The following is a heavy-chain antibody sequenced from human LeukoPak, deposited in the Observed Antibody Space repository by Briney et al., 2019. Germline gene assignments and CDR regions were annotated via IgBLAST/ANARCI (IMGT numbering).Heavy chain of an antibody. Sequence: QTSETLSLTCSVSGGSISGYYWSWIRQPPGQGLEWIGYIYCSGSTNYNPSLKSRVIISRDTFKNQFSLNLSSVTAADTAVYYCARLLRSTFDFWGQGTLVTVSS. V-gene: IGHV4-59*08. J-gene: IGHJ4*02. CDR2: IYCSGST. CDR1: GGSISGYY. CDR3: ARLLRSTFDF. D-gene: IGHD5-12*01.